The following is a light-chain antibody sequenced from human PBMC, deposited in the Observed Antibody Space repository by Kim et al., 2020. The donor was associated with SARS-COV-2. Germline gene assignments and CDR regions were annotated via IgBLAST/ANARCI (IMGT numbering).Light chain of an antibody. J-gene: IGLJ2*01. Sequence: VAVGQTVRITCQGDSLRSYYATWYQQKPGQAPILVIYGKNNRPSGIPDRFSGSSSGNTASLTITGTQAGDEAQYYCNSRDSNDNVVFGGGTKLTVL. CDR1: SLRSYY. CDR2: GKN. V-gene: IGLV3-19*01. CDR3: NSRDSNDNVV.